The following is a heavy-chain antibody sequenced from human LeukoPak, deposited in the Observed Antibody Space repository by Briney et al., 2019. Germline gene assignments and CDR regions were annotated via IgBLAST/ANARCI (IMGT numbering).Heavy chain of an antibody. J-gene: IGHJ4*02. Sequence: GGSLRLSCAASGFTFSTFWINWVRQAPGKGLEWVANINQDGSTTEYVDSVKGRFTISRDKVRNSVYLQMNSLRADDTAVYYCARGLAGAPGIDWWGQGTLVTVSS. CDR1: GFTFSTFW. D-gene: IGHD1-26*01. CDR2: INQDGSTT. CDR3: ARGLAGAPGIDW. V-gene: IGHV3-7*01.